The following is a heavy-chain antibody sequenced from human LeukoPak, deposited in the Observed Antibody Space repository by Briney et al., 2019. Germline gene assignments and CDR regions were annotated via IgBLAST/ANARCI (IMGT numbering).Heavy chain of an antibody. CDR1: GYTFTGYY. CDR2: INPNSGGT. J-gene: IGHJ6*02. D-gene: IGHD5-18*01. Sequence: ASVKVSCKASGYTFTGYYMHWVRQAPGQGLEWMGWINPNSGGTNYAQKFQGRVTMTRDTSISTAYVELSRLRSDDTAVYYCAGDKAMVTSGYYYYGMDVWGQGTTVTVSS. V-gene: IGHV1-2*02. CDR3: AGDKAMVTSGYYYYGMDV.